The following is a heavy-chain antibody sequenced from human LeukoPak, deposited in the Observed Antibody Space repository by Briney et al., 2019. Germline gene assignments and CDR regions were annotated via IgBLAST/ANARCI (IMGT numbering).Heavy chain of an antibody. V-gene: IGHV3-43*02. J-gene: IGHJ4*02. CDR2: ISGDGDST. CDR1: GFIFDDYG. CDR3: AKDTYSGIPSYFDY. Sequence: GGSLRLSCAASGFIFDDYGMHWVRQAPGKGLEWVSLISGDGDSTYYVDSVKGRFTISRDNSKNSLYLQMNSLRTEDTALYFCAKDTYSGIPSYFDYWGQGTLVTVSS. D-gene: IGHD1-26*01.